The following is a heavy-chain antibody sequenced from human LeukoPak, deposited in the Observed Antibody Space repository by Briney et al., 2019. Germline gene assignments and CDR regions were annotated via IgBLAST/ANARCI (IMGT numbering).Heavy chain of an antibody. Sequence: GGSLRLSCAASGFTFSSSAMSWVRQAPGKGLEWVSAISNSGGSTYYADSVKGRFTIARDNPKNTLYLQMNSLRAEDTAVYYCAKEYDYYKNGMDVWGQGTTVTVSS. D-gene: IGHD3-16*01. J-gene: IGHJ6*02. CDR1: GFTFSSSA. CDR3: AKEYDYYKNGMDV. CDR2: ISNSGGST. V-gene: IGHV3-23*01.